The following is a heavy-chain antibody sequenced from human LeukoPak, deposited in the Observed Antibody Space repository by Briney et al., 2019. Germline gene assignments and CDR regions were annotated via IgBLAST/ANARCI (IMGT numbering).Heavy chain of an antibody. CDR2: ISGSGGST. V-gene: IGHV3-23*01. D-gene: IGHD2/OR15-2a*01. J-gene: IGHJ3*02. CDR1: GFTFSTYV. CDR3: ARDSIVNGAFDI. Sequence: PGGSLRLSCAASGFTFSTYVMSWVRQAPGKGLEWVSAISGSGGSTYYADSVKGRFTISRDNAWNSLYLQMNNLRAEDTAFYYCARDSIVNGAFDIWGQGTMVTVSS.